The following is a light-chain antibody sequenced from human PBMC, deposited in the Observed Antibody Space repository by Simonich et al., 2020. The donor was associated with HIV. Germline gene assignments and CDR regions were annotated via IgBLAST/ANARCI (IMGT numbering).Light chain of an antibody. CDR1: QSVSSN. CDR2: GAS. J-gene: IGKJ1*01. Sequence: EIVMTQSPATLSVSPGERATLPCRASQSVSSNLACYQQQPGQTPSLLIYGASTRATGIPARFSGSGSGTEFTLTISSLQSEDFAVYYCQEYNNWPPWTFGQGTKVEIK. CDR3: QEYNNWPPWT. V-gene: IGKV3-15*01.